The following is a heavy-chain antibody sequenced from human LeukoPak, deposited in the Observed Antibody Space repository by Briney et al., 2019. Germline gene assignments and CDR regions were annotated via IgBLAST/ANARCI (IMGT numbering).Heavy chain of an antibody. V-gene: IGHV3-33*01. CDR2: IWYDGSNK. J-gene: IGHJ4*02. Sequence: GRSLRLSCAASGFTFSSYGMHWVRQAPGKGLEGVAVIWYDGSNKYYADSVKGRFTISRDNSKNTLYLQMNSLRAEDTAVYYCARGWSDCSSTSCYPLPFDYWGQGTLVTVSS. D-gene: IGHD2-2*01. CDR1: GFTFSSYG. CDR3: ARGWSDCSSTSCYPLPFDY.